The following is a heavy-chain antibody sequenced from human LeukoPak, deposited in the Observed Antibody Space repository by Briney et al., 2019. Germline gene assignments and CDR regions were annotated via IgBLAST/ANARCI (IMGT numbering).Heavy chain of an antibody. Sequence: PGGSLRLSCAASGFTFSSYAMSWVRQAPGKGLEWVSAISGSGGSTYYADSVKGRFTISRDNSKNTLYLQMNSLRAEDTAVYYCATEGDLTVTTAEYFQPWGQGTLVTVSS. CDR3: ATEGDLTVTTAEYFQP. J-gene: IGHJ1*01. V-gene: IGHV3-23*01. CDR2: ISGSGGST. CDR1: GFTFSSYA. D-gene: IGHD4-17*01.